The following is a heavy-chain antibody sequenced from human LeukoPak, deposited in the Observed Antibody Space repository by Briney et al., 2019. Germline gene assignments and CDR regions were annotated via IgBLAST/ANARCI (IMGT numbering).Heavy chain of an antibody. J-gene: IGHJ4*02. CDR3: ARRGGVAAAGENFDY. CDR2: INPSGGST. Sequence: GASVKVSCEASGYTFTSYYMHWVRQAPGQGLEWMGIINPSGGSTSYAQKFQGRVTMTRDTSTSTVYMELSSLRSEDTAVYYCARRGGVAAAGENFDYWGQGTLVTVSS. D-gene: IGHD6-13*01. CDR1: GYTFTSYY. V-gene: IGHV1-46*01.